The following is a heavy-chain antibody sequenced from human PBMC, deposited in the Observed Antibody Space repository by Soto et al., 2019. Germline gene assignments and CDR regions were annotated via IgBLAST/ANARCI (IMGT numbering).Heavy chain of an antibody. Sequence: GASVKVSCKASGGTFSSYTISWVRQAPGQGLEWMGRIIPILGIANYAQKFQGRVTITADKSTSTAYMELSSLRSEDTAVYYCARERGLSNYFRGMDVWGQGPTVTVSS. J-gene: IGHJ6*02. V-gene: IGHV1-69*04. CDR2: IIPILGIA. CDR1: GGTFSSYT. D-gene: IGHD3-10*01. CDR3: ARERGLSNYFRGMDV.